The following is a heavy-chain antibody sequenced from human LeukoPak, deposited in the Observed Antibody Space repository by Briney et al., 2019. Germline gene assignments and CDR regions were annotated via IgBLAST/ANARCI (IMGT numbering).Heavy chain of an antibody. D-gene: IGHD3-10*01. CDR3: ARARLPYYGSGKYFDY. CDR1: GGSISSSSYY. Sequence: PSETLSLTCTVSGGSISSSSYYWGWIRQPPGKGLEWIGSIYYSGSTYYNPSLKSRVTMSVDTSKNQFSLKLSSVTAADTAVYYCARARLPYYGSGKYFDYWGQGTLVTVSS. J-gene: IGHJ4*02. CDR2: IYYSGST. V-gene: IGHV4-39*07.